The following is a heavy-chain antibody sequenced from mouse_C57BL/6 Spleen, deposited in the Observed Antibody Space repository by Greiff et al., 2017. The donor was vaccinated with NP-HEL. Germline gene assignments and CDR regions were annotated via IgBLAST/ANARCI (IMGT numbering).Heavy chain of an antibody. CDR3: TPGELGPVYYFDY. V-gene: IGHV1-15*01. Sequence: VQLQQSGAELVRPGASVTLSCKASGYTFTDYEMHWVKQTPVHGLEWIGAIDPETGGTAYNQKFKGKAILTADKSSSTAYMELRSLTSEVSAVYYCTPGELGPVYYFDYWGQGTTLTVSS. J-gene: IGHJ2*01. CDR1: GYTFTDYE. D-gene: IGHD4-1*01. CDR2: IDPETGGT.